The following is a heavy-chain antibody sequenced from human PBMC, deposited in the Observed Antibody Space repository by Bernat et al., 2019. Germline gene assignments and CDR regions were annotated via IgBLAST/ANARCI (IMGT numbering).Heavy chain of an antibody. Sequence: QVQLVESGGGVVQPGRSLRLSCVASGFTFSSYGMHWVRQAPGKGLEWVAVIWYDGSNKYYADSVKGRFTISRDNSKNTLYLQMNSLRAEDTAVYYCARDPLGGNCSGGSCYPYDAFDIWGQGTMVTVSS. CDR1: GFTFSSYG. CDR3: ARDPLGGNCSGGSCYPYDAFDI. D-gene: IGHD2-15*01. J-gene: IGHJ3*02. V-gene: IGHV3-33*01. CDR2: IWYDGSNK.